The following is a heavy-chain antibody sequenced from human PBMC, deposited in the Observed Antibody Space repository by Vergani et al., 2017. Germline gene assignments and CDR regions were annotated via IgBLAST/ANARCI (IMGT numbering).Heavy chain of an antibody. J-gene: IGHJ6*02. CDR1: GGSISSYY. CDR3: ARLWQWLIPYYYYGMDV. Sequence: QVQLQESGPGLVKPSETLSLTCTVSGGSISSYYWSWIRQPPGKGLEWIGYIYYSGSTNYNPSLKSRVTISVDTSKNQFSLKLSSVTAADTAVYYCARLWQWLIPYYYYGMDVWGQGTTVTVSS. D-gene: IGHD6-19*01. V-gene: IGHV4-59*08. CDR2: IYYSGST.